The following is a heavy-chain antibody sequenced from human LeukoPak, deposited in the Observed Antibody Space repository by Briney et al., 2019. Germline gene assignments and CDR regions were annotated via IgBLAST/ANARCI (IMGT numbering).Heavy chain of an antibody. Sequence: ASVKVSCKASGYTFTSYGISWVRQAPGQGLEWMGWISAYNGNTNYAQKLQGRVTMTTDTSTSTAYMELRSLRSDDTAVYYCARDRWELQAQHYYYYYGMDVWGQGTTVTVSS. V-gene: IGHV1-18*01. CDR1: GYTFTSYG. J-gene: IGHJ6*02. CDR3: ARDRWELQAQHYYYYYGMDV. D-gene: IGHD1-26*01. CDR2: ISAYNGNT.